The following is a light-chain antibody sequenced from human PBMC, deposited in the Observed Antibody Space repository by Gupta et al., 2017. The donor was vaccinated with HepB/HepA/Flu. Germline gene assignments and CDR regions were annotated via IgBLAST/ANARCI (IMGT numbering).Light chain of an antibody. CDR2: YVN. CDR3: QSDAASHTHV. J-gene: IGLJ1*01. Sequence: NCMLTQPHSVSESPGKPVTISCTRSSGRISRNYVQWYQQRPGSAPTTVLYYVNQRPSGVPARVSFSIDSASNSASLTISGRQTEDDADYYGQSDAASHTHVFGTGTKVTV. CDR1: SGRISRNY. V-gene: IGLV6-57*03.